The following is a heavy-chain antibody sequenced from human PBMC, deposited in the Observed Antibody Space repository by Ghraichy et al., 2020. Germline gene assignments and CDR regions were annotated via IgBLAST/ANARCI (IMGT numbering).Heavy chain of an antibody. D-gene: IGHD3-3*01. CDR2: VSYDGSSK. V-gene: IGHV3-30-3*01. J-gene: IGHJ4*02. Sequence: GGSLRLSCAASGFPFSNYAMHWVRQAPGKGLEWVAVVSYDGSSKDYADSVKGRFTISKDNSKNTLYLQMNSLRVEDTAVYYCSNYDFWIWGQGILVTVSS. CDR1: GFPFSNYA. CDR3: SNYDFWI.